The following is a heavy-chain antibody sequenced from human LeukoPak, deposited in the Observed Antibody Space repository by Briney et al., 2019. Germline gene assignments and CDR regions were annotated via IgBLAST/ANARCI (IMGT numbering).Heavy chain of an antibody. V-gene: IGHV3-11*04. J-gene: IGHJ6*02. CDR1: GFTVSSNY. CDR3: ARDGAVRGVNYYYYGMDV. Sequence: GGSLRLSCAASGFTVSSNYMSWVRQAPGKGLEWVSYISSSGSTIYYADSVKGRFTISRDNAKNSLYLQMNSLRAEDTAVYYCARDGAVRGVNYYYYGMDVWGQGTTVTVSS. CDR2: ISSSGSTI. D-gene: IGHD3-10*01.